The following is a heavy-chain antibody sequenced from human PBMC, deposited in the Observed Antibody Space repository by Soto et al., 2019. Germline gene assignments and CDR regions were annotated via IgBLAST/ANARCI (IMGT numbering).Heavy chain of an antibody. CDR3: ARDSRSRNAFDI. D-gene: IGHD1-26*01. J-gene: IGHJ3*02. CDR1: GVFISGGGYS. V-gene: IGHV4-30-2*01. Sequence: QVQLQESGSGLVKPSQTLSLTCGVSGVFISGGGYSWSWIRQPPGKGLEWIGYIYHSGSTYYNPSLKSRVTISLDRSKNQFFLKLSSMTTADTAVYYCARDSRSRNAFDIWGQGAMVTVSS. CDR2: IYHSGST.